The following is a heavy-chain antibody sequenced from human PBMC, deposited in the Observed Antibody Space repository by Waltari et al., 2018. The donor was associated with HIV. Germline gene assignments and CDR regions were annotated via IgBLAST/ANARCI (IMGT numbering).Heavy chain of an antibody. V-gene: IGHV3-74*01. CDR3: ASLYNYVWGSPPPFDY. CDR1: GFTFSSYW. D-gene: IGHD3-16*01. Sequence: EVQLVESGGGLVQPGGSLRLSCAASGFTFSSYWMHWVRQAPGKGLVWVSRIHSDGTMTNYAYSVKGRFTSSRDNAKNTVYLQMNILRAEYTSLYYFASLYNYVWGSPPPFDYWGQGTLVTVSS. CDR2: IHSDGTMT. J-gene: IGHJ4*02.